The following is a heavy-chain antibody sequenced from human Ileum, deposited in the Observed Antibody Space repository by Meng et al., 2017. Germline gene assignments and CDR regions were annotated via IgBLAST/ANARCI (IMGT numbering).Heavy chain of an antibody. J-gene: IGHJ4*02. V-gene: IGHV4-31*02. CDR3: ARVEGVGPFDY. D-gene: IGHD3-16*01. CDR2: IYYSGST. CDR1: GGLTSSGRYY. Sequence: VKPSPALSLPWPVCGGLTSSGRYYWSWIRQHPGKGLEWSGYIYYSGSTYYIPSLKSRVTISVDTSKNQFSLKLSAVTAADTAVYYCARVEGVGPFDYWGQGTLVTVSS.